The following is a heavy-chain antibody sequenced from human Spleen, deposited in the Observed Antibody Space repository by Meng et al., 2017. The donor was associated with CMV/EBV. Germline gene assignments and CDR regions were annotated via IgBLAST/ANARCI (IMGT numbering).Heavy chain of an antibody. V-gene: IGHV3-74*01. D-gene: IGHD3-16*01. CDR3: ARGGGEY. J-gene: IGHJ4*02. Sequence: GESLKISCAASGFTFSSYWMHWVRQAPGKGLVWVSRINSDGSSTSYADSVKGRFTISRDNSKNSLYLQMTSLRVEDTAIYYCARGGGEYWGQGILVTVSS. CDR2: INSDGSST. CDR1: GFTFSSYW.